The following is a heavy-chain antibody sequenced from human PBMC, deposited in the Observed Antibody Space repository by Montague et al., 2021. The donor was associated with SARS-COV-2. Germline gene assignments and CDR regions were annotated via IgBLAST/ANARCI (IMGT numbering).Heavy chain of an antibody. CDR3: ARAAPAITLRLVFITGADWQFDH. Sequence: SETLSLTCTVSGGSISSSSYYWGWIRQPPGKGLEWMGSIYYSGGTYYNPSLKSRVTISVDTSKNQSSLKLSSLTAADTAVYYCARAAPAITLRLVFITGADWQFDHWGQGTLVTVSS. CDR2: IYYSGGT. J-gene: IGHJ2*01. V-gene: IGHV4-39*07. CDR1: GGSISSSSYY. D-gene: IGHD3-22*01.